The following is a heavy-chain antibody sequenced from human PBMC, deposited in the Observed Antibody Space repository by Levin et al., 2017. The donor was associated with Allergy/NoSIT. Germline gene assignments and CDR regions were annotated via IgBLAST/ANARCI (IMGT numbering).Heavy chain of an antibody. D-gene: IGHD4-17*01. V-gene: IGHV1-46*01. CDR3: ASRTTVTTPNDDAFDI. Sequence: ASVKVSCKASGYTFTSYYMHWVRQAPGQGLEWMGIINPSGGSTSYAQKFQGRVTMTRDTSTSTVYMELSSLRSEDTAVYYCASRTTVTTPNDDAFDIWGQGTMVTVSS. CDR1: GYTFTSYY. CDR2: INPSGGST. J-gene: IGHJ3*02.